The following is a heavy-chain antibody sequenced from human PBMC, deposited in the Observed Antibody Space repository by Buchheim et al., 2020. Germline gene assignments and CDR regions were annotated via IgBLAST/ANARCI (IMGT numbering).Heavy chain of an antibody. Sequence: EVQLLESGGGLVQPGGSLRLSCAASGFTFSSYAMRWVRQAPGKGLEWVSAISGSSGSIYYADSVKGRFTISRDNPQNTLYFQMNSLRAEDTAVYYCAKDDVKGGYYCYYMDVWGKGTT. CDR3: AKDDVKGGYYCYYMDV. D-gene: IGHD2-15*01. CDR2: ISGSSGSI. CDR1: GFTFSSYA. J-gene: IGHJ6*03. V-gene: IGHV3-23*01.